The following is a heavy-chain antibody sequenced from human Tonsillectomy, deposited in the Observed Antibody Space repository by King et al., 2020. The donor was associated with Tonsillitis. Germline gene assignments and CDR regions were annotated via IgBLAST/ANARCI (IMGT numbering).Heavy chain of an antibody. D-gene: IGHD2-2*01. Sequence: VQLVESGGGVVQPGGSLRLSCAASGFTFSYYGMYWVRQAPGKGLEWLAFIRYNGNKKYYAESVKGRFTVSRDNPKNTLSLEMNSLRADDTAVYYCAKDIGVRVPAEMYDGFDMWGQGTKVTVTS. CDR2: IRYNGNKK. V-gene: IGHV3-30*02. CDR3: AKDIGVRVPAEMYDGFDM. CDR1: GFTFSYYG. J-gene: IGHJ3*02.